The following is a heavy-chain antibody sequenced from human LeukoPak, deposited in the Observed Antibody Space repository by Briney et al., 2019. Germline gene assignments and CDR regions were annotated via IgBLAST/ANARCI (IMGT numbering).Heavy chain of an antibody. CDR3: ARVRRELLDYYYYMDV. D-gene: IGHD1-7*01. CDR1: GGSFTNYY. CDR2: INHSGST. J-gene: IGHJ6*03. V-gene: IGHV4-34*01. Sequence: PSETLSPTCAVYGGSFTNYYWGWIRQAPGKGLEWIGEINHSGSTDYNPSLKSRVTISVDTSKNQLSLRLSSVTAADTAVYFCARVRRELLDYYYYMDVWGGGTPGTVSS.